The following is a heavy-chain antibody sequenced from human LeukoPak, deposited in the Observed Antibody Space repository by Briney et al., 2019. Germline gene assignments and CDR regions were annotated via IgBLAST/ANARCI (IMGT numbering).Heavy chain of an antibody. Sequence: ASVKVSCKASGGTFSSYAISWVRQAPGQGLEWMGGIIPIFGTANYAQKFQGRVTITTDESTSTAYMELSSLRSEDTAVYYCARGITGTTGYHYYYMDVWGKGTTVTVSS. CDR3: ARGITGTTGYHYYYMDV. CDR2: IIPIFGTA. CDR1: GGTFSSYA. D-gene: IGHD1-7*01. J-gene: IGHJ6*03. V-gene: IGHV1-69*05.